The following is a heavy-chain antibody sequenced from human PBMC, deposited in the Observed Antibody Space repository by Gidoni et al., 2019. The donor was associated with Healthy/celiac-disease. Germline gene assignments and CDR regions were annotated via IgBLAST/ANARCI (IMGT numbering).Heavy chain of an antibody. V-gene: IGHV4-59*01. CDR1: GGSISCYS. CDR2: IYYSGST. D-gene: IGHD3-10*01. Sequence: QVQLQESGPGLVKPSETLSLTCTVSGGSISCYSWSWIRQPPGKGLAWIGYIYYSGSTNYNPSLKSRVTISVDTSKNQFSLKLSSVTAADTAVYYCARSVVDYYGSGSYYNRGAFDIWGQGTMVTVSS. J-gene: IGHJ3*02. CDR3: ARSVVDYYGSGSYYNRGAFDI.